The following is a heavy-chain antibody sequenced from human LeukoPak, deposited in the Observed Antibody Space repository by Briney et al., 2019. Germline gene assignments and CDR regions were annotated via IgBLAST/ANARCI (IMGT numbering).Heavy chain of an antibody. CDR1: GYTLTGYY. Sequence: GASVKVSCKASGYTLTGYYMHWVRQAPGQGLEWMGWINPNSGGTNYAQKFQGRVTMTRDTSISTAYMELSRLRSDDTAVYYCARAGVEYYDFWSGYFPYWGQGTLVTVSS. CDR2: INPNSGGT. D-gene: IGHD3-3*01. J-gene: IGHJ4*02. CDR3: ARAGVEYYDFWSGYFPY. V-gene: IGHV1-2*02.